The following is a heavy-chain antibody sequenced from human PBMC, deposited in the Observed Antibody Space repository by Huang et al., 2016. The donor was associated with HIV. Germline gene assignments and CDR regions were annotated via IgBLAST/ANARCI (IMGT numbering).Heavy chain of an antibody. J-gene: IGHJ4*02. V-gene: IGHV4-34*01. Sequence: QVQLQQWGAGLLKPSETLSLTCAVHGGSFSGYYWSWVRQPPGKGLEWLGEINHRGRTYFNPSLKGRVTISMAPSKNQCSLKVMSVTAADTAVYYCAGLHQLASDPPFDYWGQGTLVTVSS. CDR1: GGSFSGYY. CDR3: AGLHQLASDPPFDY. CDR2: INHRGRT.